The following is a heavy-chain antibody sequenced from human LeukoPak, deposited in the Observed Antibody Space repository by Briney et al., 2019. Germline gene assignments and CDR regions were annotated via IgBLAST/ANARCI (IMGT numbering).Heavy chain of an antibody. J-gene: IGHJ5*02. Sequence: GGSLRLSCAASGFSLSSCDTNWVRQAPGKGLEWVSGISIGAGNTYYAESVKGRFTISRDNAKNSLYLQMNSLRAEDTSVYYCARVLVGGTNWFDPWGQGTLVTVSS. CDR1: GFSLSSCD. V-gene: IGHV3-23*01. D-gene: IGHD1-26*01. CDR3: ARVLVGGTNWFDP. CDR2: ISIGAGNT.